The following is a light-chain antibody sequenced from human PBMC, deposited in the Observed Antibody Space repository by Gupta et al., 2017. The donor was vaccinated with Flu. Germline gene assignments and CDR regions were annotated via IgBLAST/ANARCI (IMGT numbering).Light chain of an antibody. V-gene: IGLV1-40*01. Sequence: SVLAQPPPVPGATGQRVTIAYTGSSSTIGAGYDVHWYQHSTETAPNLLIYGNRNRPSGVPDRFSGSKSGTSASVAITGLQAEDGADYYCQSKDISQSGYVFGTGTKVTVL. CDR2: GNR. J-gene: IGLJ1*01. CDR1: SSTIGAGYD. CDR3: QSKDISQSGYV.